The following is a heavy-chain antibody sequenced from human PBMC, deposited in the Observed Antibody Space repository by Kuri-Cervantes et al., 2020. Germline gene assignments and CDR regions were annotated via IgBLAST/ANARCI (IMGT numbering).Heavy chain of an antibody. Sequence: GGSLRLSCAASGFTFSSYGMHWVRQAPGKGLEWVAGISWNSGSIGYADSVKGRFTISRDNAKNSLYLQMNSLRAEDTALYYCAKDKSARGYYYYGMDVWGQGTTVTVSS. J-gene: IGHJ6*02. CDR3: AKDKSARGYYYYGMDV. CDR1: GFTFSSYG. CDR2: ISWNSGSI. D-gene: IGHD6-6*01. V-gene: IGHV3-9*01.